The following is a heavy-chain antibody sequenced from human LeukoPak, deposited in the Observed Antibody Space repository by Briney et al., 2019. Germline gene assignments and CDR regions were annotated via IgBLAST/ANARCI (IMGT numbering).Heavy chain of an antibody. Sequence: GGSLRLSCAASGFTFSNYDMNWVRQAPGKGLEWVSYISSSSNTIKYADSVKGRFTISRDNAKNSLYLQMNSLRAEDTAVYYCTTEAIRGSYYFDYWGQGTLVTVSS. D-gene: IGHD1-26*01. CDR2: ISSSSNTI. CDR1: GFTFSNYD. J-gene: IGHJ4*02. V-gene: IGHV3-48*04. CDR3: TTEAIRGSYYFDY.